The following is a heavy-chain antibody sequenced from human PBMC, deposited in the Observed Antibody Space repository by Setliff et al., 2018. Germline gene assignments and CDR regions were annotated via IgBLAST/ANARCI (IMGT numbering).Heavy chain of an antibody. CDR2: ISGRGSTI. CDR3: AREPHDSSGPDY. J-gene: IGHJ4*02. D-gene: IGHD3-22*01. CDR1: GFTFSDYE. V-gene: IGHV3-48*03. Sequence: GGSLRLSCAASGFTFSDYEMSWVRQAPGKGLEWLSYISGRGSTILNADSVKGRFTIPRDNAKKSLYLQMNSLRAEDTAVYYCAREPHDSSGPDYWGQGTLVTVSS.